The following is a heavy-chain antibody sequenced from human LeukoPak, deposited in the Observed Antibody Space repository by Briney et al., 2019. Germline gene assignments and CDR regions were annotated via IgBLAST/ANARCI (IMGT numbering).Heavy chain of an antibody. CDR1: GYTFTSYG. V-gene: IGHV1-18*01. J-gene: IGHJ6*02. Sequence: GASVKVSCKAPGYTFTSYGISWVRQAPGQGLEWMGWISAYNGNTNYAQKLQGRVTMTTDTSTSTAYMELRSLRSDDTAVYYCARVAGLYDFWSGYYTHDYYYGMDVWGQGTTVTVSS. D-gene: IGHD3-3*01. CDR3: ARVAGLYDFWSGYYTHDYYYGMDV. CDR2: ISAYNGNT.